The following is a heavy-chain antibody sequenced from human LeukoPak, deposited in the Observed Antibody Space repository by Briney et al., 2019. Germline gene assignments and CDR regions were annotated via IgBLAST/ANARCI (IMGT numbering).Heavy chain of an antibody. CDR3: AKGLAMIVVVIPYNFDY. CDR1: GFTFSSYA. CDR2: ISGSGGST. J-gene: IGHJ4*02. D-gene: IGHD3-22*01. Sequence: PGGSLRLSCAASGFTFSSYALHWVRQAPGKGLEWVSAISGSGGSTYYADSVKGRFTISRDNSKNTLYLQMNSLRAEDTAVYYCAKGLAMIVVVIPYNFDYWGQGTLVTVSS. V-gene: IGHV3-23*01.